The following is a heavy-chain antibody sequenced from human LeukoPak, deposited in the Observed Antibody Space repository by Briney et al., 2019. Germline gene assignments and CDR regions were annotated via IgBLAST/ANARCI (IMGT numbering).Heavy chain of an antibody. V-gene: IGHV4-39*07. D-gene: IGHD4-23*01. CDR1: GGSISSSSYY. CDR2: IYYSGST. J-gene: IGHJ5*02. CDR3: ARVGGNSESYGWFGP. Sequence: PSETLSLTCTVSGGSISSSSYYWGWIRQPPGKGLEWIGSIYYSGSTYYNPSLRSRVILSVDTSKNQFSLKLRSVTAADTAVYYCARVGGNSESYGWFGPWGQGSLVTVSS.